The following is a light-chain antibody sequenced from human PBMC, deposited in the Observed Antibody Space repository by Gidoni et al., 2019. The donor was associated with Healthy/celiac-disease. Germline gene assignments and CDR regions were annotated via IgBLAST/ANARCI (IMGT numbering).Light chain of an antibody. CDR2: AAS. V-gene: IGKV1-39*01. CDR1: QSISSY. J-gene: IGKJ3*01. Sequence: DSKMTQSPSSLSASVGDRVTITCRASQSISSYLNWYQQKPGKAPKLLIYAASSLQSGVPSRFSGSGSGTDFTLTISSPQPEDFATYYCQQSYSTLFTFGPGTKVDIK. CDR3: QQSYSTLFT.